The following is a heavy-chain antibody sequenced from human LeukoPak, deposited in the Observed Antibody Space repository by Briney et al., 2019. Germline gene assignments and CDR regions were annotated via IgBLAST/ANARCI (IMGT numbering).Heavy chain of an antibody. J-gene: IGHJ4*02. CDR2: ISGSGGST. V-gene: IGHV3-23*01. Sequence: GGSLTLSCAASGFTFSGYAMSWVRQAPGKGLEWVSAISGSGGSTYYADSVKGRFTISRDNSKNTLYLQMNSLRAEDTAVYYCAKEAPHPRVPAAIYSYWGQGTLVTVSS. CDR1: GFTFSGYA. D-gene: IGHD2-2*01. CDR3: AKEAPHPRVPAAIYSY.